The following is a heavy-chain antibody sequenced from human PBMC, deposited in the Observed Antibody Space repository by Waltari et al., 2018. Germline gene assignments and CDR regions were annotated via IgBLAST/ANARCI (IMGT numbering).Heavy chain of an antibody. CDR3: ARHFVTGSYGSGSYYNTNYGMDV. V-gene: IGHV5-51*01. CDR2: IYPGAPDT. J-gene: IGHJ6*02. CDR1: GYSFTSYW. Sequence: EVQLVQSGAEVKKPGESLNISCKGSGYSFTSYWIGWVRQMPGKGLEWMGIIYPGAPDTRSSPSFQGHVPISADKSISTAYLQWSSLKASDTAMYYCARHFVTGSYGSGSYYNTNYGMDVWGQGTTVTVSS. D-gene: IGHD3-10*01.